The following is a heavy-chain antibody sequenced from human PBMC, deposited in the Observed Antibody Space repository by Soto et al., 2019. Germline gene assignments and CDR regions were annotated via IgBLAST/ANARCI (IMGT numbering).Heavy chain of an antibody. V-gene: IGHV3-23*01. CDR1: GFTVSSSA. Sequence: EVQLLESGGGLVQPGGSLRLSCAASGFTVSSSAMIWVRQAPGKGLEWVATFSAGGSRYYADSVEGRFTISRNSSQNTLYLQMNGLRAEDTALYYCAKDRWSGGIGAGTPDYWGQGTLVTVSS. CDR3: AKDRWSGGIGAGTPDY. D-gene: IGHD6-19*01. J-gene: IGHJ4*02. CDR2: FSAGGSR.